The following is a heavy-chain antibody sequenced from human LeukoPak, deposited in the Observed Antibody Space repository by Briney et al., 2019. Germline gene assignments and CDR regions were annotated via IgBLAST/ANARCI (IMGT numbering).Heavy chain of an antibody. V-gene: IGHV1-2*02. J-gene: IGHJ4*02. CDR2: INPNGGGT. CDR1: GYTFIGYY. CDR3: ARGGYGGGNSGVIDS. D-gene: IGHD4-23*01. Sequence: ASVKVSCKASGYTFIGYYIHWVRQAPGQGLEWMGWINPNGGGTHYVQKFQGSVTMTRDTSISTAYMEVSRLRSDDTALYYCARGGYGGGNSGVIDSWGQGTLVTVSS.